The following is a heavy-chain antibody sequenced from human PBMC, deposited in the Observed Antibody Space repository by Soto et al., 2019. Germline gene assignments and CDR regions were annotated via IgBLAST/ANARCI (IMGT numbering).Heavy chain of an antibody. CDR1: GFTFSNYA. CDR3: ARVGTGDTCPCLDV. J-gene: IGHJ6*02. CDR2: FSGSGGST. Sequence: EVQLLESGGGLVQPGGSLRLSCAAAGFTFSNYALTWVRQSPGKGLEWVSIFSGSGGSTYYADSVRGRFTISRDNSKNTLFLQMHSLRVADTAIYYCARVGTGDTCPCLDVWGQGTTVSVSS. V-gene: IGHV3-23*01. D-gene: IGHD1-26*01.